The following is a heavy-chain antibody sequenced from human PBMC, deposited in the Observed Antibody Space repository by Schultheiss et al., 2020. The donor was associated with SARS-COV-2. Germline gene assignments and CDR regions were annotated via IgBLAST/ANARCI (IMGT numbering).Heavy chain of an antibody. CDR1: GFTVSSNY. V-gene: IGHV3-53*01. D-gene: IGHD2-2*02. CDR2: IYSGGST. Sequence: GESLKISCAASGFTVSSNYMSWVRQAPGKGLEWVSVIYSGGSTYYADSVKGRFTISRDNSKNTLYLQMNSLRAEDTAVYYCARDAYYCSSTSCYNSFAPYYYYGMDVWGQGTTVTVSS. J-gene: IGHJ6*02. CDR3: ARDAYYCSSTSCYNSFAPYYYYGMDV.